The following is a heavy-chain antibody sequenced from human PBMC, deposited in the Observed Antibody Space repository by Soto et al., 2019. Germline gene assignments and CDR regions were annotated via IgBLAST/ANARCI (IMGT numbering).Heavy chain of an antibody. Sequence: SETLSLTCAVYGGSFSGYYWSWIRQPPGKGLEWIGEINHSGSTNYNPSLKSRVTISVDKSKNQFSLKLSSVTAADTAVYYCARVRMLSYSDYWGQGTLVTVSS. CDR3: ARVRMLSYSDY. V-gene: IGHV4-34*01. J-gene: IGHJ4*02. CDR1: GGSFSGYY. CDR2: INHSGST. D-gene: IGHD2-8*01.